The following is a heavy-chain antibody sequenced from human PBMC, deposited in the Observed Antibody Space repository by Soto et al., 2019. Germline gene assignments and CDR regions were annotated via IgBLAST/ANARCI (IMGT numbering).Heavy chain of an antibody. CDR2: MNPNSGNT. CDR1: GYAFTSYD. Sequence: ASVKVSCKASGYAFTSYDINWVRLATGQGLEWMGWMNPNSGNTGYAQKFQGRVTMTRNTSISTAYMELSSLRSEDTAVYYCARGRSTVTLLRSPYYFDYWGQGTLVTVSS. V-gene: IGHV1-8*01. J-gene: IGHJ4*02. CDR3: ARGRSTVTLLRSPYYFDY. D-gene: IGHD4-17*01.